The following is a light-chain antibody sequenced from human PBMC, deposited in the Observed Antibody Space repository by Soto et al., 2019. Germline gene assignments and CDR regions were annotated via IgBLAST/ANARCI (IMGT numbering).Light chain of an antibody. CDR3: CSSGGNSTYV. CDR1: SSDVGRYSL. J-gene: IGLJ1*01. Sequence: QSALAQPASVSGSPGQSITISCTGTSSDVGRYSLVSWYQQHPGKAPKLVIYEGTKRPSGVSNRFSGSRSGNTASLTISGLQAEDEADYNCCSSGGNSTYVFGTGTKVTVL. V-gene: IGLV2-23*01. CDR2: EGT.